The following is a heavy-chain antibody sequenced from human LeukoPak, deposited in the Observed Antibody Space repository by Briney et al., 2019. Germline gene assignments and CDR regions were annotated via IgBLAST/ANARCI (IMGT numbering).Heavy chain of an antibody. CDR3: ARSPSWYYDSSGYYLPYWYFDL. D-gene: IGHD3-22*01. CDR2: IYYSGGT. J-gene: IGHJ2*01. V-gene: IGHV4-59*01. CDR1: GGSISSYY. Sequence: SETLSLTCTVSGGSISSYYWSWIRQPPGKGLEWIGYIYYSGGTNYNPSLKSRVTISVDTSKNQFSLKLSSVTAADTAVYYCARSPSWYYDSSGYYLPYWYFDLWGRGTLVTVSS.